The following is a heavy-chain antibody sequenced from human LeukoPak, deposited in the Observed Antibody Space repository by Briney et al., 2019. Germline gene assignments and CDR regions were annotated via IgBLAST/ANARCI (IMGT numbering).Heavy chain of an antibody. CDR2: ISSRSSYT. Sequence: GGSLRLSCAASGFTFSTYTMNWVRQAPGKGLEWVSSISSRSSYTYHADSVKGRFTISRDNSKNTLYLQMNSLRAEDTAVYYCAKCGGDCYYNWYFDLWGRGTLVTVSS. D-gene: IGHD2-21*02. CDR3: AKCGGDCYYNWYFDL. CDR1: GFTFSTYT. J-gene: IGHJ2*01. V-gene: IGHV3-21*01.